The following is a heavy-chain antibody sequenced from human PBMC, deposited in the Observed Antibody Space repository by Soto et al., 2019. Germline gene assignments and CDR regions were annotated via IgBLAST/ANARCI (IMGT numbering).Heavy chain of an antibody. CDR2: IKSKTDGGTT. J-gene: IGHJ4*02. CDR1: GFTFSNAW. V-gene: IGHV3-15*01. CDR3: ARDLNYWSLLIDH. D-gene: IGHD2-8*02. Sequence: GGSLRLSCAASGFTFSNAWMSWVRQAPGKGLEWVGRIKSKTDGGTTDYAAPVKGRFTISRDDSKNTLYLQMNSLKTEDTAVYYCARDLNYWSLLIDHWGRGTLVTVSS.